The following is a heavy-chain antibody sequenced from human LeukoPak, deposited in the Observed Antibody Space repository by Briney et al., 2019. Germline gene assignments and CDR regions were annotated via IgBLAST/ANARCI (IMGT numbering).Heavy chain of an antibody. V-gene: IGHV3-66*01. Sequence: GGSLRLSCAASGFTVSDNYMSWVRQAPGKGLEWVSVIYSDGSTYYVDSVKGRVTISRDNSKNTLYLQINSLRAEDTALYYCARVEFYGSSGFFIGAYDIWGQGTMVTVSS. CDR1: GFTVSDNY. J-gene: IGHJ3*02. D-gene: IGHD3-22*01. CDR3: ARVEFYGSSGFFIGAYDI. CDR2: IYSDGST.